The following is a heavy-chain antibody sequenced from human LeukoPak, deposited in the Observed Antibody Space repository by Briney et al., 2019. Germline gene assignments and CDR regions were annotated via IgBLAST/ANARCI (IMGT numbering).Heavy chain of an antibody. CDR2: IYPDSGT. D-gene: IGHD3-3*01. CDR3: ARDPVGWSDYRYFDL. V-gene: IGHV3-53*01. Sequence: GGSLRLSCAASGFIVSPYYMSWVRQAPGKGLEWVSVIYPDSGTYYADSVRGRFTISRDNSKNTLYLQMDSLRVGDTAVYYCARDPVGWSDYRYFDLWGRGTLVTVSS. CDR1: GFIVSPYY. J-gene: IGHJ2*01.